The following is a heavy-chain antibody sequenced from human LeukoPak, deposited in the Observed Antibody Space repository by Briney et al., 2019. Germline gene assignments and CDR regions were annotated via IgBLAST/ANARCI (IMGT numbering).Heavy chain of an antibody. D-gene: IGHD2-15*01. J-gene: IGHJ4*02. CDR1: GFTFSSYE. CDR2: ISSSGSTI. V-gene: IGHV3-48*03. Sequence: TGGSLRLSCAASGFTFSSYEMNWVRQAPGKGLEWVSYISSSGSTIYYADSVKGRFTISRDNAKNSLYLQMNSLRAEDTAVYYCARDQWGSFATLFDYWGQGTLVTVSS. CDR3: ARDQWGSFATLFDY.